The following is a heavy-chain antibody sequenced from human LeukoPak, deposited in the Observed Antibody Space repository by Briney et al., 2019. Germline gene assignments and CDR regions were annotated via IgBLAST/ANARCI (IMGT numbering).Heavy chain of an antibody. J-gene: IGHJ4*02. Sequence: SETLSLTCTVSGGSISSYYWSWIRQPPGKGLEGIGYIYYSGSTNYNPSLKSRVTISVDTSKNQFSLKLSSVTAADTAVYYCARHPPSVGYSSGWCFDYWGQGTLVTVSS. CDR2: IYYSGST. CDR3: ARHPPSVGYSSGWCFDY. CDR1: GGSISSYY. V-gene: IGHV4-59*08. D-gene: IGHD6-19*01.